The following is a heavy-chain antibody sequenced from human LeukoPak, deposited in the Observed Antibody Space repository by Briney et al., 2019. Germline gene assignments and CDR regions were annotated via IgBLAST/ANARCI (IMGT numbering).Heavy chain of an antibody. CDR1: GFTFSSYS. J-gene: IGHJ4*02. V-gene: IGHV3-48*01. CDR2: ISSSSSTI. D-gene: IGHD5-18*01. Sequence: GGSLRLSCAAAGFTFSSYSMNWVRQAPGEGLEWVSYISSSSSTIYYADSVKGRFTISRDNAKNSLYLQMNSLRAEDTAVYYCARDLGYSYGHFDYWGQGTLVTVSS. CDR3: ARDLGYSYGHFDY.